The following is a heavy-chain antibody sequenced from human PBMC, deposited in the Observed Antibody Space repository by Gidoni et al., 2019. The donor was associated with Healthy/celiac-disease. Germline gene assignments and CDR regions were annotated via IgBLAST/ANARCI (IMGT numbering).Heavy chain of an antibody. V-gene: IGHV3-21*01. D-gene: IGHD1-26*01. J-gene: IGHJ4*02. CDR3: ARVGATTHLVVDY. CDR2: ISSSSSYI. Sequence: EVQLVESGGGLVKPGGSLRLSCAASGFTFSSYSMNWVRQAPGKGLEWGSSISSSSSYIYYADSVKGRFTISRDNAKNSLYLQMNSLRAEDTAVYYCARVGATTHLVVDYWGQGTLVSVSS. CDR1: GFTFSSYS.